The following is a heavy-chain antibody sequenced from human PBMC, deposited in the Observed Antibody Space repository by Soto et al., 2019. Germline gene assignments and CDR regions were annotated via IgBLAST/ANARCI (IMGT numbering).Heavy chain of an antibody. CDR1: GGSFSGYY. CDR3: ARWLNCGGSCYTMEQYYFDY. J-gene: IGHJ4*02. V-gene: IGHV4-34*01. CDR2: INHSGST. D-gene: IGHD2-15*01. Sequence: SETLSLTCAVYGGSFSGYYWSWIRQPPGKGLEWIGEINHSGSTNYNPSLKSRVTISVDTSKNQFSLKLSSVTAADTAVYYCARWLNCGGSCYTMEQYYFDYWGQGTLVNVSS.